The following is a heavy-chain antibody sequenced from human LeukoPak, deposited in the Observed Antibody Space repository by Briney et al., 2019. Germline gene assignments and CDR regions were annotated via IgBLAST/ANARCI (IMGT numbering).Heavy chain of an antibody. CDR3: AKEPGNYYFDY. V-gene: IGHV3-30*02. D-gene: IGHD1-7*01. J-gene: IGHJ4*02. CDR1: GFTFRSYG. Sequence: GGSLRLSCAASGFTFRSYGMHWVRQAPGKGLEWVAFIRYAGSNKYYADSVKGRFTISRDNYKNTLYLQMNGPRAEDTAVYYCAKEPGNYYFDYGGQGTLVTVSS. CDR2: IRYAGSNK.